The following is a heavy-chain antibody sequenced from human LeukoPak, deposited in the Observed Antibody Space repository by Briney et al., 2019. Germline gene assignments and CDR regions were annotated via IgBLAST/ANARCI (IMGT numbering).Heavy chain of an antibody. J-gene: IGHJ4*02. CDR1: GFTFSKYA. D-gene: IGHD3-10*01. Sequence: GGSLRLSCGASGFTFSKYAMSWVRQAPGKGLEWVSGVSGSGGVTYYADSVKGRFTISRDNSKNTLHLQMNSLRAEDTAVYYCVRGAGTRGDYWGQGTLVTVSS. CDR2: VSGSGGVT. CDR3: VRGAGTRGDY. V-gene: IGHV3-23*01.